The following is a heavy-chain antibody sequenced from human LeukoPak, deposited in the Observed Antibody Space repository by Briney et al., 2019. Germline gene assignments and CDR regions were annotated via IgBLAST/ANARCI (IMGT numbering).Heavy chain of an antibody. CDR1: GYTFTGYY. Sequence: GASVKVSCKASGYTFTGYYMHWVRQAPGQGLEWMGWINPNSGGTNYAQKFQGRVIMTRDTSISTAYMELSRLRSDDTAVYYCASETLYGSGSYYPLGYWGQGTLVTVSS. J-gene: IGHJ4*02. V-gene: IGHV1-2*02. CDR2: INPNSGGT. D-gene: IGHD3-10*01. CDR3: ASETLYGSGSYYPLGY.